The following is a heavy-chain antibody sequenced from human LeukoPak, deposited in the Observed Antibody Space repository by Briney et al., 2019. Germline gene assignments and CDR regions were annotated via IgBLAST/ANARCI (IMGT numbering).Heavy chain of an antibody. D-gene: IGHD3-9*01. CDR2: IYHSGST. CDR3: ARGYFDWLLYYDY. CDR1: GGSISSGGYS. V-gene: IGHV4-30-2*01. Sequence: SQTLSLTCAVSGGSISSGGYSWSWIRQPPGKGLEWIGYIYHSGSTYYNPSLKSRVTISVDRSKNQFSLKLSSVTAADTAVYYCARGYFDWLLYYDYWGQETLVTVSS. J-gene: IGHJ4*02.